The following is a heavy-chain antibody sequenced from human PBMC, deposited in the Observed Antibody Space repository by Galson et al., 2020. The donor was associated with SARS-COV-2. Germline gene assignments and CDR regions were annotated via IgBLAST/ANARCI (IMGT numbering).Heavy chain of an antibody. CDR2: INPNSGDT. J-gene: IGHJ4*02. CDR3: ARVMIYCSTTSCAIYDY. V-gene: IGHV1-2*02. CDR1: GYTFSGYY. D-gene: IGHD2-2*01. Sequence: ASVKVSCKASGYTFSGYYMHWVRQAPGQGLEWMGWINPNSGDTNYAQKFQGRVTMTRDTSISTAYMELNRLRSDDTAIYYCARVMIYCSTTSCAIYDYWGQGALVTVSS.